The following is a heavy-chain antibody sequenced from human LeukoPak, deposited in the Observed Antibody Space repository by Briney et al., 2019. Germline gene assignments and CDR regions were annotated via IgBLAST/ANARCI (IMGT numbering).Heavy chain of an antibody. Sequence: SETLSLTCTISGGFISSSSYYWGWIRQPPGKGLEWIGDIYYSGSTYYNPALKSRVSMSIDTSKSQFSLELRSVAAADKALYYCARRRYYDSTGYLEWGQGTLVTVTS. CDR1: GGFISSSSYY. D-gene: IGHD3-22*01. J-gene: IGHJ1*01. CDR2: IYYSGST. V-gene: IGHV4-39*01. CDR3: ARRRYYDSTGYLE.